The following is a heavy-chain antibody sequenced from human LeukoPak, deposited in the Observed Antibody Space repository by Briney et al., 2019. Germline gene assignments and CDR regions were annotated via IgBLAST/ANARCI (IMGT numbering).Heavy chain of an antibody. CDR1: GASVSSGTYV. V-gene: IGHV4-61*01. CDR2: ISNSGST. Sequence: SETLSLTCTVSGASVSSGTYVWSWIRQPPGKGLEWIGYISNSGSTNYNPSLKSRVTISAGTSKNQFSLKLSSVTAADTAVYYCARDRHAYSGTDYWGQGTLVTVSS. CDR3: ARDRHAYSGTDY. D-gene: IGHD1-26*01. J-gene: IGHJ4*02.